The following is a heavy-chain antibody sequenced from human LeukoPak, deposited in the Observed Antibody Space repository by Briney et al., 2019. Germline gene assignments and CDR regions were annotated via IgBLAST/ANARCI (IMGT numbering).Heavy chain of an antibody. CDR3: ATVGYGYDILTGYYRSWTELDY. CDR2: FDPEDGES. J-gene: IGHJ4*02. CDR1: GYTFTGYY. D-gene: IGHD3-9*01. Sequence: ASVTVSCKASGYTFTGYYMYWVRQAPGKGLEWMGGFDPEDGESIYAQKFQGRVTMTEDTSTDTAYMELSSLRSEDTAVYYCATVGYGYDILTGYYRSWTELDYWGQGTLVTVSS. V-gene: IGHV1-24*01.